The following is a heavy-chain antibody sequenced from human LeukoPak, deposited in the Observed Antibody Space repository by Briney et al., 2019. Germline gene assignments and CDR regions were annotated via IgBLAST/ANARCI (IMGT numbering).Heavy chain of an antibody. CDR2: ISSSGSTT. CDR3: ARVPRSGGSIDY. J-gene: IGHJ4*02. Sequence: GGSLRLSCAASGFTFSDYYMTWVRQAPGKGLEWVSYISSSGSTTHYADSVKGRFTISRNNAKNSLFVQMSNLRAEDTAVYYCARVPRSGGSIDYWGQGTLVTVSS. D-gene: IGHD6-19*01. V-gene: IGHV3-11*01. CDR1: GFTFSDYY.